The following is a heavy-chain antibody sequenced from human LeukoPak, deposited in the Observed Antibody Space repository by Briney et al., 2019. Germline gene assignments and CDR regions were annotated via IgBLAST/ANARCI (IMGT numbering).Heavy chain of an antibody. D-gene: IGHD2-2*01. J-gene: IGHJ4*02. V-gene: IGHV1-18*01. Sequence: ASVKVSCKASGYTFTSYGISWVRQAPGQGLEWMGWISAYNGNTNYAQKLQGRVTMTTDTSTSTAYMELRSLRSDDTAVYYCARGSECSSTSCSQWYYFDYWGQGTLVTVSS. CDR1: GYTFTSYG. CDR3: ARGSECSSTSCSQWYYFDY. CDR2: ISAYNGNT.